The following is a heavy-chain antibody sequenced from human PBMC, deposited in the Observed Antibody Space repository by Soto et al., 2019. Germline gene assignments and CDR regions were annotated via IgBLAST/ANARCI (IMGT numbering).Heavy chain of an antibody. D-gene: IGHD1-7*01. CDR1: GFTFTSSA. CDR3: AAKPGTTTGADAFDI. V-gene: IGHV1-58*02. J-gene: IGHJ3*02. Sequence: ASVKVSCKASGFTFTSSAMQWVRQARGQRLEWIGWIVVGSGNTNYAQKFQERVTITRDMSTSTAYMELSSLRSEDTAVYYCAAKPGTTTGADAFDIWGQGTMVTVSS. CDR2: IVVGSGNT.